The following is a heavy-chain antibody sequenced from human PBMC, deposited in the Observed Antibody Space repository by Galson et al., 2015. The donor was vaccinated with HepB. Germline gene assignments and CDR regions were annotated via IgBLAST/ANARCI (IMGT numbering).Heavy chain of an antibody. J-gene: IGHJ3*02. CDR3: ARVGSSSGWTDAFDI. CDR1: GFTFSSYG. D-gene: IGHD6-19*01. CDR2: IWYDGSNK. V-gene: IGHV3-33*01. Sequence: SLRLSCAASGFTFSSYGMDWVRQAPGKGLEWVAVIWYDGSNKYYADSVKGRFTISRDNSKNMFYLQMNSLRAEDTAVYYCARVGSSSGWTDAFDIWGQGTMVTVSS.